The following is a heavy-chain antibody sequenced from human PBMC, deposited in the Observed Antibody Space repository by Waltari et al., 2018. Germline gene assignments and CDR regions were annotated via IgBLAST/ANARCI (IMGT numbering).Heavy chain of an antibody. D-gene: IGHD3-10*01. Sequence: QVQLQESGPGLVKPSGTLSLTCAVSGGSISSSNWWSWVRQPPGKGLEWSGEIYHSGSTNYNPSRKSRVTRSVDKSKNQCSLKLSSVTAADTAVYYCAREVLGIDYWGQGTLVTVSS. CDR3: AREVLGIDY. CDR1: GGSISSSNW. V-gene: IGHV4-4*02. CDR2: IYHSGST. J-gene: IGHJ4*02.